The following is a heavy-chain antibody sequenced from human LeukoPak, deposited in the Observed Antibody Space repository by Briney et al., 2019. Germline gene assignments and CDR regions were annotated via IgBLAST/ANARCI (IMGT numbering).Heavy chain of an antibody. V-gene: IGHV4-59*01. CDR1: GGSISSYY. J-gene: IGHJ6*03. CDR2: IYYSGST. CDR3: ARDKSGKNSLEWLLYGETYYYYMDV. D-gene: IGHD3-3*01. Sequence: SETLSLTCTVSGGSISSYYWSWIRQPPGKGLEWIGYIYYSGSTNYNPSLKSRVTISVDTSKNQFSLKLSSVTAADTAVYYCARDKSGKNSLEWLLYGETYYYYMDVWGKGTTVTVSS.